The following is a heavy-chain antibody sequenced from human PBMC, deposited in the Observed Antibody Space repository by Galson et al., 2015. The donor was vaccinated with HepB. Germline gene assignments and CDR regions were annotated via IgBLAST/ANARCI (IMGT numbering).Heavy chain of an antibody. V-gene: IGHV4-59*01. CDR3: ARVFDDGPTPVGVDY. D-gene: IGHD4/OR15-4a*01. CDR2: GST. Sequence: GSTNYNPSLKSRVTISVDTSKNQFSLKLSSVTAADTAVYYCARVFDDGPTPVGVDYWGQGTLVTVSS. J-gene: IGHJ4*02.